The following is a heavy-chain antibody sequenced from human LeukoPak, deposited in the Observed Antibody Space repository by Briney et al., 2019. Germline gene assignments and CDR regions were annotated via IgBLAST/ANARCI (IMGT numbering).Heavy chain of an antibody. CDR2: IYPCNSDT. J-gene: IGHJ3*01. D-gene: IGHD1-26*01. CDR3: ARGLTEDGTTNAFDV. V-gene: IGHV5-51*01. CDR1: GYNFVNYW. Sequence: GASPKISCEASGYNFVNYWIGCVRQLPGRGLEGMGIIYPCNSDTKYSPSFQGRVTISVDTSINTVFLQWSSLKASDSAMYYCARGLTEDGTTNAFDVWGLGTMVTVSS.